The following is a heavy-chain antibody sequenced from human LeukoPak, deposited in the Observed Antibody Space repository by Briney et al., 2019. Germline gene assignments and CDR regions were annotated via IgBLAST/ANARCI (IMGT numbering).Heavy chain of an antibody. J-gene: IGHJ6*03. CDR2: IYHSGST. CDR3: ARAPITIFGVGDYYYYMDV. V-gene: IGHV4-30-4*08. CDR1: GGSISSGDYY. D-gene: IGHD3-3*01. Sequence: XLSLTCTVSGGSISSGDYYWSWIRQPPGKGLEWIGYIYHSGSTYYNPSLKRRVTIPVDRSKNQFSLKLSSVTAADTAVYYCARAPITIFGVGDYYYYMDVWGKGTTVTVSS.